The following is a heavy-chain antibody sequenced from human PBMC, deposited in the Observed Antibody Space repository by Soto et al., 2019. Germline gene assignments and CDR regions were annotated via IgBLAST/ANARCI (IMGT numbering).Heavy chain of an antibody. CDR3: AKQIYGGNS. Sequence: PGRSLRLSCATSGFTFSTSAMHWVRQVSGKGLEWIARIRNKANNYATTYAPSVKGRFTISRDDSENTVYLHMNGLKIEDTAIYYCAKQIYGGNSWGQGTLVTVSS. J-gene: IGHJ4*02. D-gene: IGHD2-21*02. V-gene: IGHV3-73*01. CDR1: GFTFSTSA. CDR2: IRNKANNYAT.